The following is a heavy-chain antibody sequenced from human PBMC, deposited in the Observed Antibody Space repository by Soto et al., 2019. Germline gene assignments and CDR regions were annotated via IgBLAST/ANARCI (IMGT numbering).Heavy chain of an antibody. J-gene: IGHJ4*02. CDR2: IKSRVNGETR. CDR1: GFSFNAAW. V-gene: IGHV3-15*07. CDR3: SADLPYWGAYAFDY. Sequence: DVYLAESGGDLVKPGGSLRLSCAASGFSFNAAWMNWVRQSPGKGLEWVGRIKSRVNGETRDYAGSVRGRFTISRDDSKNMVYLEKNSLRNEDTAVYYCSADLPYWGAYAFDYWAQEILVTVSS. D-gene: IGHD3-16*01.